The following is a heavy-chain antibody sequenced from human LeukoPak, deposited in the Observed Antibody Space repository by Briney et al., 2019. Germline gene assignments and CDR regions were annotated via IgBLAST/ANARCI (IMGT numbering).Heavy chain of an antibody. Sequence: ASVKVSSKASGYTLTGYYMHWVRQAPGQGLEWMGWINPHSGATNNAQKFQGRFTMTRDTSISTVYMELSILRSDDPAVYNCARDGTYSYDSGDYWGQGTLVTVSS. D-gene: IGHD5-18*01. CDR2: INPHSGAT. CDR1: GYTLTGYY. J-gene: IGHJ4*02. V-gene: IGHV1-2*02. CDR3: ARDGTYSYDSGDY.